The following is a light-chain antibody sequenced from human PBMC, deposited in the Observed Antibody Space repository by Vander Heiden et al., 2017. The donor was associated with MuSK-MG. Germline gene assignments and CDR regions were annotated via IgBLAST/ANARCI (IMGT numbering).Light chain of an antibody. Sequence: DIGMTQSPDSLAVCLGERATINCKSSQTILNRSNNKNYLASYQQKPGQPSKLLIYWASAPESAVPDPFTGSQSLIAFSLTVSSMLAKDVAVSSCQLEYDTPDTFGGGTKLEIK. V-gene: IGKV4-1*01. CDR1: QTILNRSNNKNY. CDR3: QLEYDTPDT. CDR2: WAS. J-gene: IGKJ4*01.